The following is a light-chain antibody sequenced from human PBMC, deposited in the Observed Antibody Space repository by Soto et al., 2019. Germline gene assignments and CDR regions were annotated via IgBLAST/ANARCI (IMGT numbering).Light chain of an antibody. CDR2: AAS. J-gene: IGKJ1*01. CDR1: QGISTY. Sequence: DIQMTQSPSSLSEPAGDRVTITCRASQGISTYLNWYQQKPGKAPKLLIYAASSLQSGVPSRFSGSGSETDFTLTISSLQPEDFATYSCQQSYSTTWTFGQGTKVDI. V-gene: IGKV1-39*01. CDR3: QQSYSTTWT.